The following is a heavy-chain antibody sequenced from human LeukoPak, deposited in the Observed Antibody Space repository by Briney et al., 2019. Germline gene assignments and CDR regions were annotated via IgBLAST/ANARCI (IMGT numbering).Heavy chain of an antibody. CDR3: AREEGIAAAGTDDY. J-gene: IGHJ4*02. D-gene: IGHD6-13*01. Sequence: ASVKVSCKASGYTFTNYGMNWVRQAPGQGLEWMGWIDTNTGSPRYAQGFTRRFVFSLDTSVSTAYLQISSLKAEDTAVYYCAREEGIAAAGTDDYWGQGTLVTVSS. V-gene: IGHV7-4-1*02. CDR1: GYTFTNYG. CDR2: IDTNTGSP.